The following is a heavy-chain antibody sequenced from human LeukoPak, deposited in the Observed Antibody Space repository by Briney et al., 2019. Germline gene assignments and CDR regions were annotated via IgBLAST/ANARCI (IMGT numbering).Heavy chain of an antibody. Sequence: PSETLSLTCTVSGGSISSGDYYWSWIRQPPGKGLEWIGYIYYSGSTYYNPSLKSRVTISVDTSKNQFSLKLNSVTAANTAVYYCARASSSTSCYFDYWGQGTLVTVSS. D-gene: IGHD2-2*01. CDR3: ARASSSTSCYFDY. V-gene: IGHV4-30-4*08. CDR2: IYYSGST. CDR1: GGSISSGDYY. J-gene: IGHJ4*02.